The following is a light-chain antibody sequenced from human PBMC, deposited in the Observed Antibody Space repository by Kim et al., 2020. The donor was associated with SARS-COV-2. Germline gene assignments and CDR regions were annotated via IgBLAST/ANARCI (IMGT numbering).Light chain of an antibody. CDR2: GAS. CDR1: QAIRND. CDR3: VQQSGYPRT. V-gene: IGKV1-17*01. Sequence: DVQLTQSPSSLSASVGDRVTITCRASQAIRNDLGWYQQKPGKAPKCLIYGASILQSGVPSRFSGSGSGTEFTLTISSLQPEDFATYFCVQQSGYPRTFGQGTKVDIK. J-gene: IGKJ1*01.